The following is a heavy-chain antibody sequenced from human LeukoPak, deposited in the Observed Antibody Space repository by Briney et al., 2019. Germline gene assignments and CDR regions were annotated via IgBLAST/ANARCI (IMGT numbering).Heavy chain of an antibody. CDR3: AREGSGSYFNPSRDFDY. J-gene: IGHJ4*02. CDR2: INPSGGST. CDR1: GYTFTSYY. V-gene: IGHV1-46*01. D-gene: IGHD1-26*01. Sequence: GASVKVSCKASGYTFTSYYMHWVRQAPGQGLEWMGIINPSGGSTSYAQKFRGRVTMTRDTSTSTVYMELSSLRSEDTAVYYCAREGSGSYFNPSRDFDYWGQGTLVTVSS.